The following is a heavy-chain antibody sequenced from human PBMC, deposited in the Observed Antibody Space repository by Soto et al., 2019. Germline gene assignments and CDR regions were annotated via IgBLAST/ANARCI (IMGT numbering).Heavy chain of an antibody. CDR2: INAGNGNT. Sequence: ASVKVSCKASGYTFTSYAMHWGRQAPGQRLEWMGWINAGNGNTKYSQKFQGRVTITRDTSASTAYMELSSLRSEDTAVYYCARVWNYDILTGYGPTEDGMDVWGQGTTVTVSS. J-gene: IGHJ6*02. CDR1: GYTFTSYA. D-gene: IGHD3-9*01. CDR3: ARVWNYDILTGYGPTEDGMDV. V-gene: IGHV1-3*01.